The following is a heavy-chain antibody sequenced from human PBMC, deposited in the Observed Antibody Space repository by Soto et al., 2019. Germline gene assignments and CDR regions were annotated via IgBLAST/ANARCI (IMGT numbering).Heavy chain of an antibody. CDR2: IYWDDDK. J-gene: IGHJ4*02. D-gene: IGHD3-9*01. CDR1: VFSLSTSGLG. CDR3: AHKCPEDWPLDY. Sequence: QITLKESGPTLVKPTQTLTLTCTFSVFSLSTSGLGVGWIRQSPGKALEWLAVIYWDDDKRYSPSLKSKLSITKDTSKNQGVLTMTNMDPVDTATYYGAHKCPEDWPLDYWGQGTLVTVSS. V-gene: IGHV2-5*02.